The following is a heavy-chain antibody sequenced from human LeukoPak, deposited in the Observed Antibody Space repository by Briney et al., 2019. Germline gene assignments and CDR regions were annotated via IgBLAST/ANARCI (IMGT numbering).Heavy chain of an antibody. Sequence: GGSLRLSCSASGFTFTGHVMHWVRQAPGKGLQYVSGISMNVQTTYYAGSVKGRFTISRDSSKNTVYLQMNSLTAEDTAVYYCVREGLERRTNFDYWGQGTLVSVSS. J-gene: IGHJ4*02. D-gene: IGHD1-1*01. CDR3: VREGLERRTNFDY. CDR1: GFTFTGHV. V-gene: IGHV3-64D*06. CDR2: ISMNVQTT.